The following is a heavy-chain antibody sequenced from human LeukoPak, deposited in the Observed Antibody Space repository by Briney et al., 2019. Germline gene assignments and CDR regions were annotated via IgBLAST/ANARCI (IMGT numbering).Heavy chain of an antibody. CDR2: IYSGGST. CDR3: ARASGSSHDAFDI. CDR1: GFTFSSYD. D-gene: IGHD6-6*01. J-gene: IGHJ3*02. V-gene: IGHV3-66*01. Sequence: GGSLRLSCAASGFTFSSYDLSWVRQAPGKGLECVSVIYSGGSTYYADSVKGRFTISRDNAKNSLYLQMNSLRAEDTAVYYCARASGSSHDAFDIWGQGTMVTVSS.